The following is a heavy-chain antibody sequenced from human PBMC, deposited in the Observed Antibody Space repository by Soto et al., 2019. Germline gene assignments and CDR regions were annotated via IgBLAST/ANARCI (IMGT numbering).Heavy chain of an antibody. CDR2: IYYSGST. CDR1: GGSISSSSYY. V-gene: IGHV4-39*01. CDR3: ARRGTYLNWFDP. Sequence: SETLSLTCTVSGGSISSSSYYWGWIRQPPGKGLEWIGSIYYSGSTYYNPSLKSRVTISVDTSKNQFSLKLSSVTAADTAVYYCARRGTYLNWFDPWGQGTLVTVSS. J-gene: IGHJ5*02.